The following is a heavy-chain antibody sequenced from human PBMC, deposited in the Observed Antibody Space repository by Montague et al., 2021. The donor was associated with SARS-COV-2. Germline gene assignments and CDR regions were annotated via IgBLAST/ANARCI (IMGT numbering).Heavy chain of an antibody. J-gene: IGHJ4*02. CDR3: AKDVDYYDSSGYFDY. CDR2: NSGTI. V-gene: IGHV3-9*01. D-gene: IGHD3-22*01. Sequence: NSGTIYYXDSVKGRFNISRDNAKNSLYLQRNSLRVEYTALYYCAKDVDYYDSSGYFDYWGQGTLV.